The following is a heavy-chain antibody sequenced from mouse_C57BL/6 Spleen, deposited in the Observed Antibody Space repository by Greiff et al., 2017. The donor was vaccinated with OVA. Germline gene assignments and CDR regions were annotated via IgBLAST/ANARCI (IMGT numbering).Heavy chain of an antibody. J-gene: IGHJ2*01. Sequence: EVMLVESGGDLVKPGGSLKLSCAASGFTFSSYGMSWVRQTPDKRLEWVATISSGGSYTYYPDSVKGRFTISRDNAKNTLYLQMSSLKSEDTAMYYCARRNYPYYFDYWGQGTTLTVSS. D-gene: IGHD2-1*01. CDR2: ISSGGSYT. CDR3: ARRNYPYYFDY. CDR1: GFTFSSYG. V-gene: IGHV5-6*02.